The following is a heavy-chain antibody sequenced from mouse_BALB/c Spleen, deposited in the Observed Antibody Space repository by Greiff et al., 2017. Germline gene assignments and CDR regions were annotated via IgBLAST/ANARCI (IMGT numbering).Heavy chain of an antibody. CDR3: VRALLYYGSSYWYFDV. CDR1: GFSLTSYD. J-gene: IGHJ1*01. CDR2: IWTGGGT. V-gene: IGHV2-9-2*01. D-gene: IGHD1-1*01. Sequence: QVQLQQSGPGLVAPSQSLSITCTVSGFSLTSYDISWIRQPPGKGLEWLGVIWTGGGTNYNSAFMSRLSISKDNSKSQVFLKMNSLQTDDTAIYYCVRALLYYGSSYWYFDVWGAGTTVTVSS.